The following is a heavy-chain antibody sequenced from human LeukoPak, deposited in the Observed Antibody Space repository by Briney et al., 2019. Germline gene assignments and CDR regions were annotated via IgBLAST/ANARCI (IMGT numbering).Heavy chain of an antibody. D-gene: IGHD6-19*01. Sequence: ASVKVSCKASGYNFTRFAIHWVRQAPGQRLEWMGWINAGNGDTKYSQKFQDRVTITRDTSATTAYMELSSLRSEDTAVYYCARDLAAAVAADYYYYGMDVWGQGTTVTVSS. J-gene: IGHJ6*02. CDR3: ARDLAAAVAADYYYYGMDV. CDR2: INAGNGDT. CDR1: GYNFTRFA. V-gene: IGHV1-3*01.